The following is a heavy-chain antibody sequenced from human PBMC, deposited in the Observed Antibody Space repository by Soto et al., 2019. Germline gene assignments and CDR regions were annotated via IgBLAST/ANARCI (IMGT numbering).Heavy chain of an antibody. CDR1: GFTFNRFA. Sequence: QVQLVESGGGVVQPGRSLRLSCAASGFTFNRFAMHWVRQAPGKGLEWVAVISYDGTNKYYADSVKGLFTISRDNSKDTLYLQMNSLRAEDTAVYYCARVSSITGTNLHNYYYYGMDVWGQGTTVTVSS. CDR3: ARVSSITGTNLHNYYYYGMDV. CDR2: ISYDGTNK. J-gene: IGHJ6*02. V-gene: IGHV3-30-3*01. D-gene: IGHD1-7*01.